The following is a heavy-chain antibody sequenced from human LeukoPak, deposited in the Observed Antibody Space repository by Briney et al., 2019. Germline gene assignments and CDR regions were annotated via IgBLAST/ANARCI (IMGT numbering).Heavy chain of an antibody. V-gene: IGHV3-30-3*01. CDR2: ISYDGSNK. D-gene: IGHD4-17*01. Sequence: GGSLRLSCAASGFTFSSYAMHWVRQAPGNGLGWVAVISYDGSNKYYADSVKGRFTISRDNSKNTLYLQMNSLRAEDTAVYYCARERFTTVTVYGMDVWGQGTTVTVSS. CDR1: GFTFSSYA. CDR3: ARERFTTVTVYGMDV. J-gene: IGHJ6*02.